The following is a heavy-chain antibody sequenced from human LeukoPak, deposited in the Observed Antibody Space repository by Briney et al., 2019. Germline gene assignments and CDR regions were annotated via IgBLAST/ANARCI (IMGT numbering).Heavy chain of an antibody. CDR3: ARAYCGGDCYGEYFQH. CDR1: GFTFSSYA. CDR2: IIGSGGST. J-gene: IGHJ1*01. Sequence: GGSLRLSCAASGFTFSSYAMSWVRQAPGKGLEWVSAIIGSGGSTYYADSVKGRFTISRDNSKNTLYLQMNSLRAEDTAVYYCARAYCGGDCYGEYFQHWGQGTLVTVSS. V-gene: IGHV3-23*01. D-gene: IGHD2-21*01.